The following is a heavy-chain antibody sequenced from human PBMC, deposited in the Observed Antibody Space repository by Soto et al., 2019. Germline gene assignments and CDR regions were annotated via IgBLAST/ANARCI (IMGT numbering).Heavy chain of an antibody. Sequence: SETLSLTCTVSDVSISSGNYYWSWIRQHPGKGLEWVGYIYHSGSTQYSPSLKSRLSMSVDTSKNQFSLKLSSVTSADTALYYCETFGQLADRSPHHDYWGQGTLVTVSS. CDR1: DVSISSGNYY. V-gene: IGHV4-31*03. J-gene: IGHJ1*01. CDR2: IYHSGST. D-gene: IGHD3-3*02. CDR3: ETFGQLADRSPHHDY.